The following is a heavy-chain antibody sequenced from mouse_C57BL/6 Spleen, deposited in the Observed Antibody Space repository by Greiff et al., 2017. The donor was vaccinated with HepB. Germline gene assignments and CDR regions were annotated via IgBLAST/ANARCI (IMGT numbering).Heavy chain of an antibody. Sequence: EVQLQQSGPELVKPGASVKIPCKASGYTFTDYNMDWVKQSHGKSLEWIGDINPNNGGTIYNQKFKGKATLTVDKSSSTAYMELRSLTSEDTAVYDCARTTTVVNWYFDVWGTGTTVTVSS. CDR3: ARTTTVVNWYFDV. D-gene: IGHD1-1*01. V-gene: IGHV1-18*01. J-gene: IGHJ1*03. CDR2: INPNNGGT. CDR1: GYTFTDYN.